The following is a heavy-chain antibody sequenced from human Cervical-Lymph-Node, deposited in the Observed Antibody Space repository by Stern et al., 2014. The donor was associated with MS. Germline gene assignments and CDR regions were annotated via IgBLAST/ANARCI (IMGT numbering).Heavy chain of an antibody. Sequence: QVQLVQSGAEVKKPGASVKVSCKASGYTFTSYGISWVRQAPGQGLEWMGWISAYNGNTNYAQKLQGRVTRTTDTSTSTAYMELRSLRSDDTAVYYCARDGCSSTSCYVGRYYYYYGMDVWGQGTTVTVSS. CDR2: ISAYNGNT. CDR3: ARDGCSSTSCYVGRYYYYYGMDV. CDR1: GYTFTSYG. D-gene: IGHD2-2*01. V-gene: IGHV1-18*04. J-gene: IGHJ6*02.